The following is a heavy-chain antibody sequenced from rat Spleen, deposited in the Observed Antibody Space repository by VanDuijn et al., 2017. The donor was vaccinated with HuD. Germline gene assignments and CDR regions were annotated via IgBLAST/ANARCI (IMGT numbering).Heavy chain of an antibody. CDR2: INPDGGST. V-gene: IGHV5-58*01. J-gene: IGHJ2*01. Sequence: EVQVVETGGGLVQPGRSLKLSCVASGFTFSSYWMYWIRQAPGKGLEWVSSINPDGGSTYYPESVKGRFTISRDNAENTVYLQMNSLRSEDTATYYCAKHYSSYGDYFDYWGQGVMVTVSS. D-gene: IGHD1-2*01. CDR3: AKHYSSYGDYFDY. CDR1: GFTFSSYW.